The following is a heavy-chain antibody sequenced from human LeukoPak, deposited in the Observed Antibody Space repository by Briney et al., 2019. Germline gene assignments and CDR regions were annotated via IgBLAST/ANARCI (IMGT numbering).Heavy chain of an antibody. CDR2: ISHNGGST. Sequence: GGSLRLSCAASGFTFTYYAMSWVRQAPGKGLDWVSAISHNGGSTYYSDSVKGRFTISRDNSKNTVYLQMNSLRAEDTAVYYCAKPPNYGAYYYGMDVWGKGTTVTVSS. D-gene: IGHD4/OR15-4a*01. J-gene: IGHJ6*04. V-gene: IGHV3-23*01. CDR3: AKPPNYGAYYYGMDV. CDR1: GFTFTYYA.